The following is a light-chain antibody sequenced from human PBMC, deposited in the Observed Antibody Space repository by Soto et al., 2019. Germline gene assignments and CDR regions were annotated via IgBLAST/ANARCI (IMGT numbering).Light chain of an antibody. CDR3: QQHGISHIT. CDR1: QGISSW. Sequence: DIQMTQSPSSVSASVGDRVTITCRASQGISSWLAWYQQKPGKAPKLLIYAASSLQSGVPSRFSGSGSGTDFTLTITRLEPDDSAVYYCQQHGISHITFGQGTRLEIK. CDR2: AAS. J-gene: IGKJ5*01. V-gene: IGKV1-12*01.